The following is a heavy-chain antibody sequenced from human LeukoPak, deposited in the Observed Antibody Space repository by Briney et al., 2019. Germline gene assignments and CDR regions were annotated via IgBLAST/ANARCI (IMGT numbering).Heavy chain of an antibody. J-gene: IGHJ4*02. CDR2: IYYSGST. Sequence: PSETLSLTCTVSGGSISSSSYYWGWIRQPPGKGLEWIGSIYYSGSTYYNPSLKSRVTISVDTSKNQFSLKLSSVTAADTAVYYCARHRPGIATAGAFDYWGQGTLVTVSS. CDR3: ARHRPGIATAGAFDY. V-gene: IGHV4-39*01. CDR1: GGSISSSSYY. D-gene: IGHD6-13*01.